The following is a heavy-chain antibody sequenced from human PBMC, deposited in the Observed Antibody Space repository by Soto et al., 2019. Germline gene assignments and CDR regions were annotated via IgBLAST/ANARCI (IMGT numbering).Heavy chain of an antibody. CDR2: IDPSDSQT. CDR3: ARQIYDSDTGPNFQYYFDS. J-gene: IGHJ4*02. D-gene: IGHD3-22*01. Sequence: GESMKISCKGSGYSFAGYWITWVRQKPGKGLEWMGRIDPSDSQTYYSPSFRGHVTISVTKSITTVFLQWSSLRASDTAMYYCARQIYDSDTGPNFQYYFDSWGQGTPVTVSS. CDR1: GYSFAGYW. V-gene: IGHV5-10-1*01.